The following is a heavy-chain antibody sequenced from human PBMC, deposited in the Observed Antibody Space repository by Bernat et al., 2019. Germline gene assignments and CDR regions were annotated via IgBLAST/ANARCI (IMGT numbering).Heavy chain of an antibody. CDR2: IKSKTAGGTT. V-gene: IGHV3-15*07. Sequence: EVQLVESGGGLVKPGGSLRLSCAASGFAFSNAWMNWVRQAPGKGLEWVGRIKSKTAGGTTDYAAPEKGRFTISRDDSKNTLYLQMNSLKTEDTAVYYWTTVKLRYFDWLLEDYYYYGMDVWGQGTTVTVSS. D-gene: IGHD3-9*01. J-gene: IGHJ6*02. CDR3: TTVKLRYFDWLLEDYYYYGMDV. CDR1: GFAFSNAW.